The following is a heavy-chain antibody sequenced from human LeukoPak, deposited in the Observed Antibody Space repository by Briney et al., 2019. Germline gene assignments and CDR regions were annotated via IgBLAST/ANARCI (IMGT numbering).Heavy chain of an antibody. CDR3: ASRKLGNDY. Sequence: SETLSLTCTISGVSVSDYYWSWIRQSPGKGLEWIGYIYHTGSTSYSPSLKSRVTISADTSQNQFSLKLSSVTAADTAVYYCASRKLGNDYWGQGTLVTVSS. J-gene: IGHJ4*02. V-gene: IGHV4-59*02. CDR2: IYHTGST. CDR1: GVSVSDYY. D-gene: IGHD7-27*01.